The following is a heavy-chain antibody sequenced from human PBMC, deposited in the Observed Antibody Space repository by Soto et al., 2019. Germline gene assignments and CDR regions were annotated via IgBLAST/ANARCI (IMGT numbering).Heavy chain of an antibody. J-gene: IGHJ4*02. V-gene: IGHV1-69*02. CDR2: IIPILGIA. D-gene: IGHD6-19*01. CDR3: ARVLAGAGTGDY. Sequence: SVKVSCKASGGTLSSYTISWVRQAPGQGLEWMGRIIPILGIANYAQKFQGRVTITADKSTSTAYMELSSLRSEDTAVYYCARVLAGAGTGDYWGQGTLVTVSS. CDR1: GGTLSSYT.